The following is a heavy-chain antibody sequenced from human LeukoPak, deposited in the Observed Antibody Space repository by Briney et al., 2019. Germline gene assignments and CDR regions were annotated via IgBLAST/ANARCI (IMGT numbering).Heavy chain of an antibody. V-gene: IGHV1-8*01. Sequence: ASVKVSCKASGYTFTSYDINWVRQATGQGLEWVGWMNPNSGNTGYAQKFQGRVTMTRNTSISTAYMELSSLRSEDTAVYYCARTGRDGEDFHYWGQGTLVTVSS. CDR3: ARTGRDGEDFHY. D-gene: IGHD3-10*01. CDR1: GYTFTSYD. CDR2: MNPNSGNT. J-gene: IGHJ4*02.